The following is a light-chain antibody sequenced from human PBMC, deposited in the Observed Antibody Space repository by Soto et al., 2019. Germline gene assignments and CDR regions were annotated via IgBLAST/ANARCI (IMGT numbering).Light chain of an antibody. V-gene: IGKV3-20*01. CDR1: QPVNSGY. CDR2: GVS. CDR3: QVSASSPKT. Sequence: VLTQSPGTLSLSPGEGATLSCRASQPVNSGYLAWYQQKPGQAPRLLLYGVSTMDTGIPARFTGSGSGTDFARTIRRLEPGAVAVYYCQVSASSPKTFGQGT. J-gene: IGKJ5*01.